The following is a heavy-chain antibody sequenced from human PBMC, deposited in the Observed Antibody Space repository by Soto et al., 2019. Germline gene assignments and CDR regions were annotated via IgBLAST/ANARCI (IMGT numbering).Heavy chain of an antibody. D-gene: IGHD6-6*01. CDR2: IYYSGST. J-gene: IGHJ5*02. CDR1: GGSISSSSYY. V-gene: IGHV4-39*01. CDR3: ARHLLEYSSSLNWFDP. Sequence: QLQLQESGPGLVKPSETLSLTCTVSGGSISSSSYYWGWIRQPPGKGLEWIGSIYYSGSTYYNPSLKSRVTISVDTSKNQFSLKLSSVTAADTAVYYCARHLLEYSSSLNWFDPWGQGTLVTVSS.